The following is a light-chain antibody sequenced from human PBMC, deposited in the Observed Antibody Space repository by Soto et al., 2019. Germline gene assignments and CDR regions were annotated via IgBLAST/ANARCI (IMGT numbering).Light chain of an antibody. CDR1: QSVDNRY. J-gene: IGKJ2*01. CDR3: QQYSTLPHT. V-gene: IGKV3-20*01. CDR2: GIS. Sequence: ESVLTQSPGTLSLSPGERATLSCRASQSVDNRYFAWYQQKPGQAPRLLIYGISNRVTGIPDRFSGSGSGTDFTLTISRLEPEDFVVYYCQQYSTLPHTFGQGTKLEVK.